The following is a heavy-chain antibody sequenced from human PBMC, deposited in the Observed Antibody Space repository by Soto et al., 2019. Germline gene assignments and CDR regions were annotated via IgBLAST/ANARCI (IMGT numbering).Heavy chain of an antibody. CDR3: ARGTPDYGDYVFPFDY. J-gene: IGHJ4*02. CDR2: IIPIFGTA. D-gene: IGHD4-17*01. V-gene: IGHV1-69*13. CDR1: GGTFSSYA. Sequence: GASVKVSCKASGGTFSSYAISWVRQAPGQGLEWMGGIIPIFGTANYAQKFQGRVTITADESTSTAYMELSSLRSEDTAVYYCARGTPDYGDYVFPFDYWGQGTLVTVSS.